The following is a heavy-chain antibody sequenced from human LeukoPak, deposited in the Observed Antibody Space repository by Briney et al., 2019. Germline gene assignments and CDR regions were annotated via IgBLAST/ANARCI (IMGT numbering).Heavy chain of an antibody. D-gene: IGHD3-10*01. CDR3: ARDRGATDAFDI. CDR1: GYTFTSYG. CDR2: ISAYNGYI. Sequence: AGVKVTCKSSGYTFTSYGISWVRQPPAQGLEWMGWISAYNGYINYAQKLQGRVTMTTDTSTSTAYMELRSLRSDDTAVYYCARDRGATDAFDIWGQGTMVTVSS. V-gene: IGHV1-18*01. J-gene: IGHJ3*02.